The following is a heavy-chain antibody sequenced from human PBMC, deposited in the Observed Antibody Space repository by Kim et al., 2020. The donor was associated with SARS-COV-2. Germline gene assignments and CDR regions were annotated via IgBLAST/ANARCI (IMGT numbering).Heavy chain of an antibody. Sequence: GGSLRLSCAASGFYFTSFVMTWVRQAPGKGLEWVSTISRSGDTTYYTDSVKGRFTISRDNSKNVLYLQMNSLRAEDTAIYYCARDDGGVELTSAYYWGQGSLVTVPP. CDR1: GFYFTSFV. J-gene: IGHJ4*02. CDR2: ISRSGDTT. V-gene: IGHV3-23*01. CDR3: ARDDGGVELTSAYY. D-gene: IGHD1-26*01.